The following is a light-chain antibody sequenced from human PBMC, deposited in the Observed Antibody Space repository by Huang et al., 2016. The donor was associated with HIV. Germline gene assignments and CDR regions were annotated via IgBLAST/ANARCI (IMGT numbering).Light chain of an antibody. CDR1: QNINSY. J-gene: IGKJ3*01. V-gene: IGKV1-39*01. Sequence: DVQMTQSPSSLSASVGDRVTITCRTSQNINSYLNWYHQKPGKAPKVLIYGASNLQGGVPSRVSGSGSGTDFSLTITSLQPEDFGTYYCQQSLISPPAFGPGTRVDFK. CDR2: GAS. CDR3: QQSLISPPA.